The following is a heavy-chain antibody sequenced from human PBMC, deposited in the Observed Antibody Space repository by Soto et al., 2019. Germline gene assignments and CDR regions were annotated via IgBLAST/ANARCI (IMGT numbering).Heavy chain of an antibody. Sequence: ASGPTLVNPTQTLTLTCTFSGFSLSTSGMCVSWIRQPPGKALEWLALIDWDDDKYYSTSLKTRLTISKDTSKNQVVLTMTNMDPVDTATYYCARILPDSSGWWGGMDVWGQGTTVTVSS. CDR2: IDWDDDK. V-gene: IGHV2-70*01. D-gene: IGHD6-19*01. CDR3: ARILPDSSGWWGGMDV. J-gene: IGHJ6*02. CDR1: GFSLSTSGMC.